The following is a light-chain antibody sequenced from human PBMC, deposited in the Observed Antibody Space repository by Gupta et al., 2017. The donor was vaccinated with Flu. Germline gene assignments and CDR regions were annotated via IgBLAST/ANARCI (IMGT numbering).Light chain of an antibody. J-gene: IGLJ1*01. V-gene: IGLV3-19*01. CDR1: TIRGNY. CDR3: GSRDSSTKNLYV. CDR2: GRK. Sequence: QTVRITCQGDTIRGNYASWYQQKPGQAPVLVIHGRKDRPSGTPDRFSGSSSGDTASLTIIGAQAEEEAEYYCGSRDSSTKNLYVCGSGTKVTVL.